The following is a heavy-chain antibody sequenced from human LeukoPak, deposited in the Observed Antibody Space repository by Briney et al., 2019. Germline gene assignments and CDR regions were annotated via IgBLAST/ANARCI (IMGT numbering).Heavy chain of an antibody. CDR1: GFTFSTYA. Sequence: GGSLRLSRAASGFTFSTYAMHWVRQAPGKGLEWGAVISYDGSSENYADSLKGRFTVSRDNPKSTLYLQMNSLTPDDTSVYYCSRSPGILGTNYFDYWGQGTLVTVSS. V-gene: IGHV3-30*04. D-gene: IGHD1-26*01. CDR2: ISYDGSSE. J-gene: IGHJ4*02. CDR3: SRSPGILGTNYFDY.